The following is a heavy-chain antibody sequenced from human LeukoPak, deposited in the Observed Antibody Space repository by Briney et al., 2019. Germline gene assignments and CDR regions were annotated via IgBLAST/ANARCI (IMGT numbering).Heavy chain of an antibody. CDR3: ARALSSGWHYYYGMDV. Sequence: GASVKVSCKASGGTFSSYAISWVRQAPGQGREWMGRIIPILGIANYAQKFQGRVTITADKSTSTAYMELSSLRSEDTAVYYCARALSSGWHYYYGMDVWGQGTTVTVSS. V-gene: IGHV1-69*04. CDR1: GGTFSSYA. CDR2: IIPILGIA. D-gene: IGHD6-19*01. J-gene: IGHJ6*02.